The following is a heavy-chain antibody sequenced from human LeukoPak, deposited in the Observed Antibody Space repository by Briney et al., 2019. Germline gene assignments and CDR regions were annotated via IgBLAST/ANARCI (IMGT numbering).Heavy chain of an antibody. V-gene: IGHV3-23*01. Sequence: GGSLRLSCVASGFTFSTYGMSWVRQAPGKGLEWVSAISGSGGSTYYADSVKGRFTISRDNSKNTLYLQMNSLRAEDTAVYYCAKDRWTEVDAFDIWGRGTMVTVSS. D-gene: IGHD1-1*01. CDR1: GFTFSTYG. J-gene: IGHJ3*02. CDR3: AKDRWTEVDAFDI. CDR2: ISGSGGST.